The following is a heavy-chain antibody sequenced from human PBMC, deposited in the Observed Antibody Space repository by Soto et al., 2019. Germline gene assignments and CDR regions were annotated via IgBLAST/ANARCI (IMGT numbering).Heavy chain of an antibody. CDR1: GYSFTSYW. CDR3: ARKYSSGWTVGLDV. V-gene: IGHV5-51*01. D-gene: IGHD6-19*01. J-gene: IGHJ6*02. Sequence: PGESLKISCKGSGYSFTSYWISWVRQMPGKGLEWMGMIYPRNSETTYGPSFQGQVTFSVDKSITTVYLQWSSLQASDTAMYYCARKYSSGWTVGLDVWGQGTTVTVSS. CDR2: IYPRNSET.